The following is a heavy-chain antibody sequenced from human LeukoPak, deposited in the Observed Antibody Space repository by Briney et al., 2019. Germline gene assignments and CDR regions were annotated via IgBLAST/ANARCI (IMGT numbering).Heavy chain of an antibody. CDR2: IQSDGSNK. CDR3: AKARIVVLQTPLSYFDY. J-gene: IGHJ4*02. V-gene: IGHV3-30*02. CDR1: GLSFSNYC. Sequence: GRSLRLSCAVSGLSFSNYCIHWVRHAQGKGLEWVAFIQSDGSNKYYADSVKGRFTISRHNSKHTLYWQTNSQIAEHASVNDCAKARIVVLQTPLSYFDYWGEGTLVTVSS. D-gene: IGHD3-22*01.